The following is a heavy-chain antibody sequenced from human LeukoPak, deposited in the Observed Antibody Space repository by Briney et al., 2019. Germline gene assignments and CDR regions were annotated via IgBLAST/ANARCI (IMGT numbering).Heavy chain of an antibody. CDR2: IYYSGST. J-gene: IGHJ4*02. V-gene: IGHV4-59*01. Sequence: SETLSLTCTVSGVSISSYYWSWIRQPPGKGLEWIGYIYYSGSTNYNPSLKSRVTISVDTSKNQFSLKLSSVTAADTAVYYCARFGRDGYNGYFDYWGQGTLVTVSS. D-gene: IGHD5-24*01. CDR3: ARFGRDGYNGYFDY. CDR1: GVSISSYY.